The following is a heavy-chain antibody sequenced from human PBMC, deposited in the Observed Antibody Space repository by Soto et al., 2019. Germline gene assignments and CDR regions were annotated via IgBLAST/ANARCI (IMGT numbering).Heavy chain of an antibody. CDR2: IKSKTDGGTT. CDR1: GFTFSNAW. Sequence: PGGSLRLSCAASGFTFSNAWMSWVRQAPGKGLEWVGRIKSKTDGGTTDYAAPVKGRFTISRDDSKNTLYLQMNSLKTEDTAVYDCTTIWSGYPDDYYYYGMDVWGQGTTVTVSS. D-gene: IGHD3-3*01. J-gene: IGHJ6*02. V-gene: IGHV3-15*01. CDR3: TTIWSGYPDDYYYYGMDV.